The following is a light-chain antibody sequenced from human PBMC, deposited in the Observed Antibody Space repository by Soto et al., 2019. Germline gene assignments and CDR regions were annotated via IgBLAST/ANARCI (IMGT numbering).Light chain of an antibody. Sequence: QSALTQPASVSGSPGQSITISCTGTSSDVGSHNLVSWYQQHPDRAPKLMIYEGSKRHSGVSNRFSGSKSGNTASLTNSGLQAADEADYFCCSSAGSSTYIFGSGTKLTVL. V-gene: IGLV2-23*01. CDR2: EGS. J-gene: IGLJ1*01. CDR1: SSDVGSHNL. CDR3: CSSAGSSTYI.